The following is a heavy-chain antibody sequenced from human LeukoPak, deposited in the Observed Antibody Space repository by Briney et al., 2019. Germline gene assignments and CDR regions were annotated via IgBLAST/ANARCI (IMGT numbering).Heavy chain of an antibody. CDR3: ARDLLDGDLRQYSSSWNVGHTVDY. Sequence: ASVKVSCKASGYTFTGYFMHWVRQAPGQGLEWMGWINPNSGGTNYTQKFQGRVTMTRDTSISTAYMELSRLRSDDTAVYYCARDLLDGDLRQYSSSWNVGHTVDYWGQGTLVSVSS. CDR2: INPNSGGT. CDR1: GYTFTGYF. J-gene: IGHJ4*02. D-gene: IGHD6-13*01. V-gene: IGHV1-2*02.